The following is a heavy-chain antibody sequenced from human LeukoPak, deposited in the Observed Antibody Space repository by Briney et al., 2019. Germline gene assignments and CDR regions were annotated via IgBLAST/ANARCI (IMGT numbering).Heavy chain of an antibody. V-gene: IGHV4-59*01. CDR1: GGSISSYY. Sequence: SPSETLSLTCTVSGGSISSYYWSWIRQPPGKGLEWMGYIYYSGSTNYNPSLKSRVTISVDTSKNQFSLKLSSVTAADAAVYYCASWGLGFDPWGQGTLVTVSS. D-gene: IGHD3-16*01. CDR2: IYYSGST. J-gene: IGHJ5*02. CDR3: ASWGLGFDP.